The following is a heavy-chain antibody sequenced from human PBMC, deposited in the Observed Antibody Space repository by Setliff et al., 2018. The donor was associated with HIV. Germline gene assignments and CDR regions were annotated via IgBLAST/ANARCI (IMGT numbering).Heavy chain of an antibody. V-gene: IGHV1-18*01. CDR3: SRDYYDSSGYIFFPGLPDY. Sequence: ASVKVSCKASGYTFSNYGITWVRQAPGQGLEWMGWISTYNGNTNYEQKLQGRVTMTTDTSTSTAYMELSRLRSDDTAVYYCSRDYYDSSGYIFFPGLPDYWGQGTLVTVSS. J-gene: IGHJ4*02. CDR1: GYTFSNYG. D-gene: IGHD3-22*01. CDR2: ISTYNGNT.